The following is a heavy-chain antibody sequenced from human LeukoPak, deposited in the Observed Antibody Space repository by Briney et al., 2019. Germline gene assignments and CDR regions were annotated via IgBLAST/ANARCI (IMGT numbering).Heavy chain of an antibody. D-gene: IGHD3-10*01. CDR1: GGSISSHSYY. CDR2: IYYTGST. J-gene: IGHJ4*02. V-gene: IGHV4-39*07. Sequence: SETLSLTCSVSGGSISSHSYYWGWIRQPPGKGLEWTGCIYYTGSTYDNPSLKSRVTLSVDTSKNQFSLKLSSVTAADTAVYYCARLPMIRGVTEYYFDYWGQGSLVTVSS. CDR3: ARLPMIRGVTEYYFDY.